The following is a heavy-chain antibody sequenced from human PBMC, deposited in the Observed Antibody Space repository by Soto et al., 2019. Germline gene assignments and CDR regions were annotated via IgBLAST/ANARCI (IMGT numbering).Heavy chain of an antibody. CDR1: GGSISSYY. V-gene: IGHV4-59*01. J-gene: IGHJ4*02. D-gene: IGHD5-18*01. CDR3: ARGWIQLWWYFDY. CDR2: IYYSGST. Sequence: SETLSLTCTVSGGSISSYYWSWIRQPPGKGLEWIGYIYYSGSTNYNPSLKSRVTISVDTSKNQFSLKLSSVTAADTAVYYCARGWIQLWWYFDYWGQGTLVTVSS.